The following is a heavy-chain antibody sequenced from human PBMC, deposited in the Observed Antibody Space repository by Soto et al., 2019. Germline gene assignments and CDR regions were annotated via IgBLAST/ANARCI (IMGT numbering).Heavy chain of an antibody. CDR1: GYTFFTYD. D-gene: IGHD5-12*01. V-gene: IGHV1-18*01. CDR3: ARHHGPTTSENWCDP. J-gene: IGHJ5*02. Sequence: ASVKVSCKASGYTFFTYDISWVRQAPGQGLEWMGWISTYSGDTKYAQKFQGRVTMTTDTSTTTAYLELRSLRSDDTAVYYCARHHGPTTSENWCDPWGQGTLVPVAS. CDR2: ISTYSGDT.